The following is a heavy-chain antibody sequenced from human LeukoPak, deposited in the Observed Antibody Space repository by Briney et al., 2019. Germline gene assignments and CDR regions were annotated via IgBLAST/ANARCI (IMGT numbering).Heavy chain of an antibody. CDR1: GFTFSYYG. V-gene: IGHV3-23*01. CDR3: AKSYYYDSSGYLIEY. J-gene: IGHJ4*02. D-gene: IGHD3-22*01. CDR2: ISYTGDST. Sequence: GGSLRLSCAASGFTFSYYGMSWVRQAPGKGLEWVSGISYTGDSTYYADSVKGRFTISRDSSRNTVYLQMNSLRDEDTAVYYCAKSYYYDSSGYLIEYWGQGTLVTVSS.